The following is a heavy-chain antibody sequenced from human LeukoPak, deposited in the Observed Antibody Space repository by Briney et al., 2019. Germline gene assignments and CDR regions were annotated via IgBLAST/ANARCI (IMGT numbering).Heavy chain of an antibody. V-gene: IGHV3-21*01. J-gene: IGHJ4*02. CDR2: ISSSSTYI. CDR1: GFTFSSYW. CDR3: ARDPRLEISGMVIDMLDY. Sequence: GGSLRLSCAASGFTFSSYWMSWVRQAPGKGLEWVSYISSSSTYIYYAASVKGRFAISRDNARNSLFLQMNSLRAEDSGIYYCARDPRLEISGMVIDMLDYWGQGTLVTVSS. D-gene: IGHD3-3*01.